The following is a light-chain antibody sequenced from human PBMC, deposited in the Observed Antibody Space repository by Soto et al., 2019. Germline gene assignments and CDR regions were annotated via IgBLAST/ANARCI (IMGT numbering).Light chain of an antibody. CDR2: AAS. V-gene: IGKV1-9*01. J-gene: IGKJ2*01. Sequence: IQLTQSPSSLSASVGDRVTITCRASQAISDSLVWYQQNPGQAPKLLIYAASTLQSGVPSRFSGSGSGTDFPLTISSLHPADFATYYCQQFKSYPYPFGQGTKLEI. CDR3: QQFKSYPYP. CDR1: QAISDS.